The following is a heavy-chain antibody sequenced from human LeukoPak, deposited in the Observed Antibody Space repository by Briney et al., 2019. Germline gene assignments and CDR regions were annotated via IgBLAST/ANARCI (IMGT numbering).Heavy chain of an antibody. CDR3: TRNGRVGGSLGASDI. Sequence: SETLSLTCTVSGGSISTYYWNRIRQPPGKGLEWIGYIYYSGTTIYNPSLKSRVTISVDTSKNQFSLKLSSVTAADTAVYYCTRNGRVGGSLGASDIWGQGTMVTVSS. D-gene: IGHD1-26*01. CDR1: GGSISTYY. J-gene: IGHJ3*02. V-gene: IGHV4-59*01. CDR2: IYYSGTT.